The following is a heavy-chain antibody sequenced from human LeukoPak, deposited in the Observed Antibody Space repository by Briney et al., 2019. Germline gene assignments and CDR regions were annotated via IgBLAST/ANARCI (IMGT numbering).Heavy chain of an antibody. CDR3: AGTKWQLPWA. CDR2: ISSSGSTI. V-gene: IGHV3-48*03. D-gene: IGHD1-26*01. J-gene: IGHJ1*01. CDR1: GFTFSTSD. Sequence: GGSLRLSCAASGFTFSTSDMNWIRQAPGKGLEWVSHISSSGSTITYADSVKGRFTVSRVNTKNSLYLQMNSLRADDTAIYYCAGTKWQLPWAWGQGTLVTVSS.